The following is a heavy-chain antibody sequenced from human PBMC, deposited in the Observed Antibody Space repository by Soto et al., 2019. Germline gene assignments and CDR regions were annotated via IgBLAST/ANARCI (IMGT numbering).Heavy chain of an antibody. CDR1: GFTFSKAW. V-gene: IGHV3-15*01. Sequence: DVQLVESGGGLVNPGGSLRLSCRTSGFTFSKAWMRWVRQAPGKGLEWVGRIRSNADGGTVEYAAPVKGRFIISRDESKNSVYLQMNSLKTEDTAVYYCVRATYFSDSSGYTRCFDYWGQGTLVTVSS. D-gene: IGHD3-22*01. J-gene: IGHJ4*02. CDR2: IRSNADGGTV. CDR3: VRATYFSDSSGYTRCFDY.